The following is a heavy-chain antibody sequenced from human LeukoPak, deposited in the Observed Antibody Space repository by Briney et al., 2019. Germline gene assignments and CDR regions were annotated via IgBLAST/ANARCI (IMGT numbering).Heavy chain of an antibody. Sequence: SETLSLTCTVSGGSISSYYWSWIRQPPGKGLEWIGYIYYSGSTNYNPSLKSRVTISVDTSKNQFSLKLSSVTAADTAVYYCARDHLGAEPAWGQGTLVTVSS. CDR2: IYYSGST. V-gene: IGHV4-59*01. D-gene: IGHD1-26*01. CDR3: ARDHLGAEPA. J-gene: IGHJ4*02. CDR1: GGSISSYY.